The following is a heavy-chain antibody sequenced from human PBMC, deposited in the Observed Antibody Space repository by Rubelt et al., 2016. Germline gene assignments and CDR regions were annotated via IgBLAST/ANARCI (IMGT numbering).Heavy chain of an antibody. Sequence: SSNWWSWVRQPPGKGLEWIGEIYHSGSTNYNPSLKSRVTISVDTSKNQFSLKLSSVTAADTAVYYCARDGCHGGNCGGYFDYWGQGTLVTVSS. D-gene: IGHD4-23*01. CDR3: ARDGCHGGNCGGYFDY. V-gene: IGHV4-4*02. CDR2: IYHSGST. J-gene: IGHJ4*02. CDR1: SSNW.